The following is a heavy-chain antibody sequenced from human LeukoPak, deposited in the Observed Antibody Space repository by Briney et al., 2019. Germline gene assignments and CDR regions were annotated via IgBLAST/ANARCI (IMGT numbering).Heavy chain of an antibody. J-gene: IGHJ4*02. Sequence: SETLSLTCTVSGSISGFYWSWIRQSPGRGLEWIGYIYYTGSTSYNPALNSRVTISLDTSKGHFSLRLSSVTAADTAVYYCARGVVGATLDYWGQGTLVTVSS. D-gene: IGHD1-26*01. CDR3: ARGVVGATLDY. CDR1: GSISGFY. CDR2: IYYTGST. V-gene: IGHV4-59*08.